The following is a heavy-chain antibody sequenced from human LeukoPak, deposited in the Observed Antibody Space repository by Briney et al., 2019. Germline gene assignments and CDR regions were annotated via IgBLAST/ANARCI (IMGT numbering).Heavy chain of an antibody. Sequence: PGRSLRLSCSASEFTFSIISMHWVRHAPGRGLEYVSTLFTATTSYAASVRGRFTTSRDNSKNTLYLQMTSLRPEDTAVYYCVKSPSDGLDVWGQGATVIVS. CDR2: LFTATT. J-gene: IGHJ6*02. V-gene: IGHV3-64D*08. CDR3: VKSPSDGLDV. CDR1: EFTFSIIS.